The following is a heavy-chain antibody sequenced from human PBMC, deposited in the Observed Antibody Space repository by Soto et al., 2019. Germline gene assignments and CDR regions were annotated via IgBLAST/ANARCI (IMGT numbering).Heavy chain of an antibody. CDR2: INHTGSP. CDR1: GGPFNNYY. Sequence: QLHLQQWGAGLLKPSETLSLTCAVYGGPFNNYYWSWIRQSPTKGLEWIGGINHTGSPNYNPSLRSRVTISIDTSEKQISLKLSSVTAAATAVYDCASQVGIPNNRVGVVWGQGTLVSVAS. D-gene: IGHD2-21*01. CDR3: ASQVGIPNNRVGVV. V-gene: IGHV4-34*01. J-gene: IGHJ4*02.